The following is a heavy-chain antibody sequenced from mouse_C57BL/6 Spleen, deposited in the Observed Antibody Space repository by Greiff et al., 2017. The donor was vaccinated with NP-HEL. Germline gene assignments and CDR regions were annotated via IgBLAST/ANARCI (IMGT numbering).Heavy chain of an antibody. CDR3: AREGITTVVAGLDY. V-gene: IGHV7-3*01. CDR2: IRNKANGYTT. J-gene: IGHJ2*01. CDR1: GFTFTDYY. Sequence: EVKVEESGGGLVQPGGSLSLSCAASGFTFTDYYMSWVRQPPGKALEWLGFIRNKANGYTTEYSASVKGRFTISRDNSQSILYLQMNALRAEDRATYYCAREGITTVVAGLDYWGQGTTLTVSS. D-gene: IGHD1-1*01.